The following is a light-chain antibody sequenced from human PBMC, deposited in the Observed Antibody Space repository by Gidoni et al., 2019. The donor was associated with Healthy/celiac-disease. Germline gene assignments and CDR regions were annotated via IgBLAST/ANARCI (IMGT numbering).Light chain of an antibody. CDR3: QQRKT. CDR1: QSVSSY. V-gene: IGKV3-11*01. CDR2: DAS. Sequence: ELVLKQSPATLSLSPGERATLSCRASQSVSSYLAWYQQKPGQAPRLLIYDASNRATGIPARVSGSGSGTDFTRTIRSIEPEDFAGYYCQQRKTFGQGTKVEIK. J-gene: IGKJ1*01.